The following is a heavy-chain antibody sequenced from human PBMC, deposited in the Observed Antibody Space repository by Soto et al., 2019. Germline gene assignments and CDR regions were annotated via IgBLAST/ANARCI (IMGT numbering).Heavy chain of an antibody. V-gene: IGHV4-34*01. CDR3: ARGLAYCGGDCSSRSRRFDP. J-gene: IGHJ5*02. Sequence: PSETLSLTCAVYGGSLSGYYWSWIRQPPGKGLEWIGEINHSGSTNYNPSLKSRVTISVDTSKNQFSLKLSSVTAADTAVYYCARGLAYCGGDCSSRSRRFDPWGQGTLVTVSS. CDR2: INHSGST. CDR1: GGSLSGYY. D-gene: IGHD2-21*01.